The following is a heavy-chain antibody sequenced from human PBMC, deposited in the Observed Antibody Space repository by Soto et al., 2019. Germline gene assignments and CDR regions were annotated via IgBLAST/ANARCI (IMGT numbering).Heavy chain of an antibody. D-gene: IGHD3-22*01. CDR3: ARERYYDSSGYRDAFDI. CDR1: GYTFTSYG. CDR2: ISAYNGNT. Sequence: QVQLLQSGAEVKKPGASVKVSCKASGYTFTSYGITWVRQAPGQGLEWMGWISAYNGNTNYAQKLQGRVTMTTDTSTSTAYMELRSLRSDDTAVYYCARERYYDSSGYRDAFDIWGQGTMVTVSS. J-gene: IGHJ3*02. V-gene: IGHV1-18*04.